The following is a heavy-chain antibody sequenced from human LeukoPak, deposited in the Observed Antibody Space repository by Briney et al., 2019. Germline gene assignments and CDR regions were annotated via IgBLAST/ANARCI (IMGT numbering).Heavy chain of an antibody. D-gene: IGHD3-3*01. Sequence: ASVKVSCKASGYTLTSYDINWVRQATGQGLEWMGWMNPNSGNTGYAQKFQGRVTMTRNTSISTAYMELSSLRSEDTAVYYCARLTANTIFGVVIIRSFDYWGQGTLVTASS. CDR1: GYTLTSYD. CDR2: MNPNSGNT. V-gene: IGHV1-8*01. CDR3: ARLTANTIFGVVIIRSFDY. J-gene: IGHJ4*02.